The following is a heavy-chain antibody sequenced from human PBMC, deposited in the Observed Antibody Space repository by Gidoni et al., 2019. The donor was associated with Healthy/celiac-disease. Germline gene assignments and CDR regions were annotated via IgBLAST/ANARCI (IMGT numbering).Heavy chain of an antibody. D-gene: IGHD6-13*01. CDR1: GLTFDDYA. J-gene: IGHJ5*02. CDR3: ATGTGYSSSWYWNWFDP. Sequence: EVQLVEYGGGLVQPGRSLRLSCAASGLTFDDYAMHWVRQAPGKGLEWVSGISWNSGSIGYADSVKGRFTISRDNAKNSLYLQMNSLRAEYTALYYCATGTGYSSSWYWNWFDPWGQGTLVTVSS. V-gene: IGHV3-9*01. CDR2: ISWNSGSI.